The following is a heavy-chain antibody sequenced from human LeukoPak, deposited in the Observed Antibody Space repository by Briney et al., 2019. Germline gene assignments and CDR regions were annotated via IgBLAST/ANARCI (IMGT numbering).Heavy chain of an antibody. CDR2: MSPNSGDT. Sequence: ASVKVSCKASGYTFTSYDFNWVRQATGQRPEWMGWMSPNSGDTGYAQKFQDRVTMTRNTSISTAYMELSSLRSDDTAVYYCARGPPNWGYDYWGPGTLVTVPS. CDR3: ARGPPNWGYDY. J-gene: IGHJ4*02. D-gene: IGHD7-27*01. V-gene: IGHV1-8*01. CDR1: GYTFTSYD.